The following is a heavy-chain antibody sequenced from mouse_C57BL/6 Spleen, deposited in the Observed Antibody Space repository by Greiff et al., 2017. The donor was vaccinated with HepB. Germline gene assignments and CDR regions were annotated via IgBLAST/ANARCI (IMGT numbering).Heavy chain of an antibody. V-gene: IGHV7-3*01. CDR2: IRNKANGYTT. CDR3: ARRSGKRYAMDY. J-gene: IGHJ4*01. CDR1: GFTFTDYY. Sequence: EVKVVESGGGLVQPGGSLSLSCAASGFTFTDYYMSWVRQPPGKALEWLGFIRNKANGYTTEYSASVKGRFTISRDNSQSILYLQMNALRAEDSATDYCARRSGKRYAMDYWGQGTSVTVSA. D-gene: IGHD4-1*01.